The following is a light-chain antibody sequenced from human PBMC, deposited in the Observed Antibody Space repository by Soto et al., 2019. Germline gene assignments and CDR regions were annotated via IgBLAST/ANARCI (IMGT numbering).Light chain of an antibody. CDR3: SSYRSSSIPVV. CDR2: DVS. J-gene: IGLJ2*01. CDR1: SSDVGGYNY. V-gene: IGLV2-14*03. Sequence: QTASVSGSPGQSITISCTGTSSDVGGYNYVSWYQHHPGKAPKLMIYDVSNRASGVSNRFSGSKSGNTASLTISGLQAEDEAGYYCSSYRSSSIPVVFGGGTKVTVL.